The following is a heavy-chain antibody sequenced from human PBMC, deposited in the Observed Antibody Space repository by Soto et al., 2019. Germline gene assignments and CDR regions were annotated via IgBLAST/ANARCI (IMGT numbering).Heavy chain of an antibody. CDR2: ISAYNGNT. Sequence: ASVKVSCKASGYTFTSYGISWVRQAPGQGLEWMGWISAYNGNTNYAQKLQGRVTMTTDTSTSTAYIELRSLRSDDTAVYYCARSLVDYYDSSGYYIHDAFDIWGQGTMVTVSS. CDR1: GYTFTSYG. D-gene: IGHD3-22*01. V-gene: IGHV1-18*01. CDR3: ARSLVDYYDSSGYYIHDAFDI. J-gene: IGHJ3*02.